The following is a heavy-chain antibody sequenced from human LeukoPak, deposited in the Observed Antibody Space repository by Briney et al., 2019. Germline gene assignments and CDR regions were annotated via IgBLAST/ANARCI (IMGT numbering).Heavy chain of an antibody. CDR2: INSDGSST. CDR1: GFTVSSYW. J-gene: IGHJ4*02. D-gene: IGHD2-2*02. V-gene: IGHV3-74*01. Sequence: GGSLRLSCAASGFTVSSYWMHWVRQAPGKGLVWVSRINSDGSSTSYADSVKGRFTISRDNAKNSLYLQMNSLRAEDTAVYFCARGIYTSSPRNPKNFFDYWGQGTLVTVS. CDR3: ARGIYTSSPRNPKNFFDY.